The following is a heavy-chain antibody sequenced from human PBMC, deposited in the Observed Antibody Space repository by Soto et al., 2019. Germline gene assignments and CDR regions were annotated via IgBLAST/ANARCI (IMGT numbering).Heavy chain of an antibody. Sequence: SVKVSCKASGGTFSSYAISWVLQAPGQGLEWMGGIIPIFGTANYAQKFQGRVTMTRDTSISTAYMELSRLRSDDTAVYYCARDLYDFWSASGAFDIWGQGTMVTVS. CDR1: GGTFSSYA. D-gene: IGHD3-3*01. CDR3: ARDLYDFWSASGAFDI. V-gene: IGHV1-69*05. J-gene: IGHJ3*02. CDR2: IIPIFGTA.